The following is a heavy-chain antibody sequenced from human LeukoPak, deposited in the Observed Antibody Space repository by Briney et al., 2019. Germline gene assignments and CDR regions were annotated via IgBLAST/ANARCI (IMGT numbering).Heavy chain of an antibody. CDR1: GFPFSSYG. D-gene: IGHD6-13*01. Sequence: GGSLRLSCAASGFPFSSYGMHWVRQAPGKGLEWVAVISYDGSNKYYADSVKGRFTISRDNSKNTLYLQMNSLRAEDTAVYYCAKDRSSSWYEGPFNGMDVWGQGTTVTVSS. V-gene: IGHV3-30*18. CDR2: ISYDGSNK. CDR3: AKDRSSSWYEGPFNGMDV. J-gene: IGHJ6*02.